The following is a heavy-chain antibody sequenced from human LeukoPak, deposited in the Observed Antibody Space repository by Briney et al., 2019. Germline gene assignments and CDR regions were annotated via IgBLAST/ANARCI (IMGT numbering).Heavy chain of an antibody. CDR1: GYSISSGYY. Sequence: SETLSLTCTVSGYSISSGYYWGWIRQPPGKGLEWIGSIYHSGSTYYNPSLKSRVTISVDTSKNQFSLKLSSVTAADTAVYYCASGLTYYYDSSGYDYWGQGTLVTVSS. D-gene: IGHD3-22*01. CDR3: ASGLTYYYDSSGYDY. V-gene: IGHV4-38-2*02. CDR2: IYHSGST. J-gene: IGHJ4*02.